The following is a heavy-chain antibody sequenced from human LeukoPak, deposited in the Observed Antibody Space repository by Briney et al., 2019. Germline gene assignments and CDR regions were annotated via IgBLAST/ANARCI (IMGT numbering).Heavy chain of an antibody. CDR1: GFTFTGYS. Sequence: PGGSLRLSCAASGFTFTGYSMNWFRQAPGKGLEWVSSISSSSSYISYADSVKGRFTISRDNAKNSLYLQMNSLRAEDTAVYYCARDFDGIDYWGQGTLVTVSS. J-gene: IGHJ4*02. D-gene: IGHD3-9*01. CDR3: ARDFDGIDY. V-gene: IGHV3-21*01. CDR2: ISSSSSYI.